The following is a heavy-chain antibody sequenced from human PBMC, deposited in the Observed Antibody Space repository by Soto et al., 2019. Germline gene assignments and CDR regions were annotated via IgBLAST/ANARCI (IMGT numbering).Heavy chain of an antibody. D-gene: IGHD6-13*01. CDR2: ISISSTNI. CDR3: ARGAAGNAYY. J-gene: IGHJ4*02. V-gene: IGHV3-48*01. CDR1: GFTFSSYG. Sequence: GGSLRLSCAASGFTFSSYGMNWVRQAPGKGLGWVSYISISSTNIHYADSVKGRFTISRDNAKNSLYLQMNGLGAEDTAVYYCARGAAGNAYYWGQGILVTVSS.